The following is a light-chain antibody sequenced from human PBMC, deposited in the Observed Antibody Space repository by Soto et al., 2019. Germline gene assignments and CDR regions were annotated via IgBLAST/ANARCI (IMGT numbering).Light chain of an antibody. Sequence: IQLTQSPSSLSASVGDRVTITCRASQDISSFLAWYQQKPGKAPNLLIYAATSLQSGVPSRFSGSGSGTDFTLTVSSLQPEDFATYYCHQSYDIPTFGQGTRLEIK. J-gene: IGKJ5*01. CDR3: HQSYDIPT. CDR2: AAT. V-gene: IGKV1-39*01. CDR1: QDISSF.